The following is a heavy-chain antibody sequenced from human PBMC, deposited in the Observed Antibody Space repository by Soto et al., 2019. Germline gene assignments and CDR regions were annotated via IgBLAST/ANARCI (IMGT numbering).Heavy chain of an antibody. Sequence: QITLKESGPTLVKPTQTLTLTCTFSGFSLSSTRMAVGWIRQPPGKALERLALIYWDDDKRYSPFLKSRLTITKDTSKNQVVLTMSNMDPVYTARYYCAHIVVAGLGYYFDYWGQGTLVTVSS. V-gene: IGHV2-5*02. D-gene: IGHD6-19*01. CDR2: IYWDDDK. CDR3: AHIVVAGLGYYFDY. J-gene: IGHJ4*02. CDR1: GFSLSSTRMA.